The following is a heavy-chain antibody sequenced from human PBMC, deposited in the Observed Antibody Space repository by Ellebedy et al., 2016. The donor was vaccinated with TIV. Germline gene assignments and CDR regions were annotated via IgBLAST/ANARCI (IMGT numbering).Heavy chain of an antibody. Sequence: GESLKISCEASGLIFNDYPINWVRQAPGKGLERVSAISGSGGSSYYADSVKGRFTISRDNSKNTLDLQMYSLRAEDTAVYYCAKEVRYMDIVATINYWGQGTLVTVSS. V-gene: IGHV3-23*01. D-gene: IGHD5-12*01. CDR1: GLIFNDYP. CDR2: ISGSGGSS. CDR3: AKEVRYMDIVATINY. J-gene: IGHJ4*02.